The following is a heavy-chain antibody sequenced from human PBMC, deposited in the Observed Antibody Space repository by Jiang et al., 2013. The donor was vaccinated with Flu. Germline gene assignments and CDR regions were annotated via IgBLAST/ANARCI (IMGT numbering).Heavy chain of an antibody. CDR2: VRYSGNT. V-gene: IGHV4-39*07. Sequence: GSGLVKPSETLSLTCSVSGGSISSSSQYWGWIRQSPGKGLEWIGTVRYSGNTYYNLSLRGRVTISVDTSKNHFSLKLISVTAADTAVYYCARRKEGPFDYWGQGSMVTVSS. CDR3: ARRKEGPFDY. CDR1: GGSISSSSQY. J-gene: IGHJ4*02.